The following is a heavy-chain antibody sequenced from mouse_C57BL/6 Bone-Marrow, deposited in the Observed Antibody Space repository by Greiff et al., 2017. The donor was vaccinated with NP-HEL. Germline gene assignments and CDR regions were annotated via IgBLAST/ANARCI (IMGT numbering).Heavy chain of an antibody. V-gene: IGHV1-69*01. J-gene: IGHJ3*01. CDR3: ATHYRGFAY. D-gene: IGHD1-2*01. CDR2: IDPSDSST. Sequence: QVQLQQPGAELVMPGASVKLSCKASGYTFTSYWMHWVKQRPGQGLEWIGEIDPSDSSTNYNQKFKGKSTLTVDKSSSTAYMQLSSLTSEDSAVYYCATHYRGFAYWGQGTLVTVSA. CDR1: GYTFTSYW.